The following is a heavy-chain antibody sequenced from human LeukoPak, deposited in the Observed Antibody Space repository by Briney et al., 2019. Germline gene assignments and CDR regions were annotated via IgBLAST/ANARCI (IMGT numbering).Heavy chain of an antibody. D-gene: IGHD6-19*01. CDR1: GFPLSSYS. V-gene: IGHV3-21*01. CDR3: ARDLMAVAGTGFDY. Sequence: AGGALRLSCVSSGFPLSSYSMDGGRPAPGEGVEWVSSISRAGDYTYSEDSVKGRFTISRDNAKDSLYLQLNSLRAEDTAIYYCARDLMAVAGTGFDYWGQGALVTVSS. CDR2: ISRAGDYT. J-gene: IGHJ4*02.